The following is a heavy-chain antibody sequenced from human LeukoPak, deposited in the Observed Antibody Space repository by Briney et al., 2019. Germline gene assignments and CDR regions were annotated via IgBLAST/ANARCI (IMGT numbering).Heavy chain of an antibody. V-gene: IGHV3-48*03. CDR2: ISSSGSTI. CDR1: GFTFSSYE. Sequence: PGGSLRLSCAASGFTFSSYEMNWVRQAPGKGLEWVPYISSSGSTIYYADSVKGRFTISRDNAKNSLYLQMNSLRAGDTAVYYCASFSSSWTREFDYWGQGTLVTVSS. CDR3: ASFSSSWTREFDY. J-gene: IGHJ4*02. D-gene: IGHD6-13*01.